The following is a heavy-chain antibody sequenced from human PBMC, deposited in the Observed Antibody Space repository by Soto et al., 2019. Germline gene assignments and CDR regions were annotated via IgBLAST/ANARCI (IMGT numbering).Heavy chain of an antibody. Sequence: QVQLVQSGAEVKKPGSSVKVSCKASGGTFRTSAISWVRQAPGQGLEWVGGIMPVFRRPKYAQNIQGRVTISADASTSTAYMELSSLRSDDTAVYYCARDKDRPQLGGNYYYILDVWGQGTAVTVSS. J-gene: IGHJ6*02. D-gene: IGHD3-3*02. CDR3: ARDKDRPQLGGNYYYILDV. V-gene: IGHV1-69*12. CDR1: GGTFRTSA. CDR2: IMPVFRRP.